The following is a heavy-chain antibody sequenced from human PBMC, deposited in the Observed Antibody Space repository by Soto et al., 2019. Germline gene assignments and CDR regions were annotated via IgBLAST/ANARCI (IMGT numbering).Heavy chain of an antibody. Sequence: EVQLLESGGGLVQPGGSLRLSCGVSGFTFSTYAMSWVRQAPGKGLEWVSATSGSGNKTFYAGSVKGRFTISRDNSKNTVQLHMSSLRVEDTAVYYCVRGVRLHFDLWGQGTLVTVSS. J-gene: IGHJ4*01. CDR2: TSGSGNKT. V-gene: IGHV3-23*01. CDR1: GFTFSTYA. CDR3: VRGVRLHFDL.